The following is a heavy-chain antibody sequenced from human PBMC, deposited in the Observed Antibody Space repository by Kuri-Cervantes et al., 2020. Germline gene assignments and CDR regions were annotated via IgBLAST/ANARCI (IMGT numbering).Heavy chain of an antibody. CDR3: ARDEYQPLYLGGYYYYGMDV. Sequence: GGSLRLSCAASGFTFSSYSMNWVRQAPGKGLEWVSYISSSSSTIYYADSVKGRFTISRDNAKNSLYLQMNSLRAEDTAVYYCARDEYQPLYLGGYYYYGMDVWGQGTTVTVSS. CDR1: GFTFSSYS. D-gene: IGHD2-2*02. CDR2: ISSSSSTI. V-gene: IGHV3-48*04. J-gene: IGHJ6*02.